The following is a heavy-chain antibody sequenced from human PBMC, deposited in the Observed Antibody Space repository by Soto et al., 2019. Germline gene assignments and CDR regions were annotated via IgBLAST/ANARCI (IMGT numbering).Heavy chain of an antibody. D-gene: IGHD6-19*01. Sequence: EVQLVESGGGVVQPGGSLRLSCAASGFTFGDYTMHWVRQAPGKGLEWVSLIDWDGGSTYYADSVKGRFTISRDNSKNSLYLQMNSLRTEDTAFYYCAKDIAGSGWYSLDYWGQGTLVTVSS. CDR3: AKDIAGSGWYSLDY. J-gene: IGHJ4*02. CDR1: GFTFGDYT. CDR2: IDWDGGST. V-gene: IGHV3-43*01.